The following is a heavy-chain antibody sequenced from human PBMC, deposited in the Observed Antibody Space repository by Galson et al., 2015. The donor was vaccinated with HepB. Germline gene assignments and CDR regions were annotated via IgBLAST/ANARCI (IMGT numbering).Heavy chain of an antibody. CDR2: INAGNGNT. Sequence: SVKVSCKASGYTFTSYAMHWVRQAPGQRLEWMGWINAGNGNTKYSQKFQGRVTITRDTSASTAYMELSSLRSEDTAVYYCARGGSGSSWYVHYWGQGTLVTVSS. CDR3: ARGGSGSSWYVHY. V-gene: IGHV1-3*01. D-gene: IGHD6-13*01. CDR1: GYTFTSYA. J-gene: IGHJ4*02.